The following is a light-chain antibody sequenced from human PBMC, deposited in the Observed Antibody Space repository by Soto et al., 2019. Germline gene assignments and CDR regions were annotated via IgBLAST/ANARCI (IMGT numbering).Light chain of an antibody. CDR3: SSLKTSSTLGV. V-gene: IGLV2-18*02. CDR2: EVS. Sequence: QSALTQPPSVSGSPGQSVTISCTGTSSDVGSYNRVSWYQQPPGTAPKLMIYEVSNRPSGVPDRFSGSKSGNTASLPISGLPGGDEADDYCSSLKTSSTLGVFGGGTKLTVL. J-gene: IGLJ2*01. CDR1: SSDVGSYNR.